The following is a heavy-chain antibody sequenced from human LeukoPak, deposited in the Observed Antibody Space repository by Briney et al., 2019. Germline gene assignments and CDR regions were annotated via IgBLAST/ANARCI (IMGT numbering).Heavy chain of an antibody. CDR2: IKQDGSEK. V-gene: IGHV3-7*01. D-gene: IGHD3-16*02. J-gene: IGHJ4*02. Sequence: PGGSLRLSCAASGFTFSSYWMSWVRQAPGKGLEWVANIKQDGSEKYYVDSVKGRFTISRDNDKNSLFLQMTSLRAEDTAVYYCARVGGRYNPLGYSGQGTLVTVSS. CDR3: ARVGGRYNPLGY. CDR1: GFTFSSYW.